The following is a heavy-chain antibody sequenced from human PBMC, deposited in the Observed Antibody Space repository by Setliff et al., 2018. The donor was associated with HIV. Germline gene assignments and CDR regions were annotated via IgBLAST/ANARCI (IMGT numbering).Heavy chain of an antibody. CDR2: MNLNSDVA. Sequence: ASVKVSCKSSGSTFNNYDIIWLRQATGQGLEWLGWMNLNSDVAGYAPGFHDRLTMTRSTSMDTTNLELRSLRSEDTAVYYCARGKGVRGVIITGGLDVWGKGTTVTVS. CDR1: GSTFNNYD. D-gene: IGHD3-10*01. CDR3: ARGKGVRGVIITGGLDV. V-gene: IGHV1-8*01. J-gene: IGHJ6*03.